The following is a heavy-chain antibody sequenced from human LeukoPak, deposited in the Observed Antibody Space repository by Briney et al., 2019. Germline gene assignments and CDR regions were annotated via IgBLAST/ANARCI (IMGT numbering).Heavy chain of an antibody. D-gene: IGHD2-2*01. CDR3: ARGSCSSTTCHDFDY. CDR2: INPQSGGT. V-gene: IGHV1-2*02. Sequence: GASVKVSCKAFGYTFTSNYMHWVRQAPGQGLEWMGWINPQSGGTMYAQKFQGRVTMTRDTSINTAYMDLSRLTSGDRAVYYCARGSCSSTTCHDFDYWGQGTLVTVSS. J-gene: IGHJ4*02. CDR1: GYTFTSNY.